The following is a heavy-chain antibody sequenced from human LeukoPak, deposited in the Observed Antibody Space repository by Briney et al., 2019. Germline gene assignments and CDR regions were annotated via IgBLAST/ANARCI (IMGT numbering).Heavy chain of an antibody. D-gene: IGHD4-11*01. Sequence: ASVKVSCKASGYTFTSYDINWVRQANGQGLEWMGWMKPNSGDTDYAQKFQGRVTMTRDTSINTAHMELSSLTSEDTAVYYCARMNWLTTNNPNWFDPWGQGTLVTVSS. CDR2: MKPNSGDT. J-gene: IGHJ5*02. CDR3: ARMNWLTTNNPNWFDP. CDR1: GYTFTSYD. V-gene: IGHV1-8*01.